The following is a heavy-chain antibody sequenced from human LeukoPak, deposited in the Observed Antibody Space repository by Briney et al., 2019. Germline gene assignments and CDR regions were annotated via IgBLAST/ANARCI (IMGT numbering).Heavy chain of an antibody. CDR1: GYTLTELS. D-gene: IGHD2-21*02. CDR3: ARDLSPYCGGDCYAFDY. V-gene: IGHV1-24*01. CDR2: FDPEDGET. J-gene: IGHJ4*02. Sequence: ASVKVSCKVSGYTLTELSMHWVRQAPGKGLEWMGGFDPEDGETIYAQKFQGRVTITADESTSTAYMELSSLRSEDTAVYYCARDLSPYCGGDCYAFDYWGQGTLVTVSS.